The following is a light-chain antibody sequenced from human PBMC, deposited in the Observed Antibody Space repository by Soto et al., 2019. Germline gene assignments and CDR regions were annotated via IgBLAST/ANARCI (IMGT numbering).Light chain of an antibody. CDR2: DAS. V-gene: IGKV3-20*01. CDR1: QSVSSCY. CDR3: QQYGGSPRT. J-gene: IGKJ1*01. Sequence: IVLTQSPGTLSLSPGEMGTLSCRASQSVSSCYLAWYQQKPGQAPRLLIYDASSRATGIPDRFSGSGSGTDFTLTISRLEPEDFAVYYCQQYGGSPRTFGQGTKVDIK.